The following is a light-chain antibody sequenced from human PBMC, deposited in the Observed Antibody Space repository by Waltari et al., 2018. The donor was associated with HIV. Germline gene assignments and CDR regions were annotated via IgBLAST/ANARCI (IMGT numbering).Light chain of an antibody. CDR3: GTWDTSLSAWI. Sequence: QSVLTQPPSVSATPGQKVTISCSGSSSNLATNYVSWYQHFPGTVPKVLIYDNHKRPSGIPARFSGSKSGTSATLDISGLQTGDEAHYYCGTWDTSLSAWIFGTGTKVTVL. CDR2: DNH. J-gene: IGLJ1*01. V-gene: IGLV1-51*01. CDR1: SSNLATNY.